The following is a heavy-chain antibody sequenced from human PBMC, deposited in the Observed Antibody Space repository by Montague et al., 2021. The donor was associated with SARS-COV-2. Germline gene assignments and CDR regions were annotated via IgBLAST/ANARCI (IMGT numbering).Heavy chain of an antibody. J-gene: IGHJ3*02. V-gene: IGHV3-74*01. CDR1: GFTFSSYW. D-gene: IGHD1-14*01. CDR3: ARRGNHAFDI. Sequence: SLRLSCAASGFTFSSYWMHWVRQAPGKGLVWVSRIDTHGSTTNYADSVKGRFTISRDNAKNTLYLQMNSLRAEDTAVYYCARRGNHAFDIWGQGTMVTVSS. CDR2: IDTHGSTT.